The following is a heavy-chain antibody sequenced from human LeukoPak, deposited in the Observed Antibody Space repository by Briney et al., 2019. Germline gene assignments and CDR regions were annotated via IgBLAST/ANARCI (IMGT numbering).Heavy chain of an antibody. CDR2: MNPNSANT. CDR3: ARAIRHQLLSDY. D-gene: IGHD2-2*01. J-gene: IGHJ4*02. Sequence: ASVKVSCKASGYTFTSYDINWVRQATGQGPEWMGWMNPNSANTGYALQFQGRVTMTRDTSISTAYMELSSLRSDDTAVYYCARAIRHQLLSDYWGQGTLVTVSS. CDR1: GYTFTSYD. V-gene: IGHV1-8*02.